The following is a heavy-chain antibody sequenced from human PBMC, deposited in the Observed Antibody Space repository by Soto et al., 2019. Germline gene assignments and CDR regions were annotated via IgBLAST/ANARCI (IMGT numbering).Heavy chain of an antibody. D-gene: IGHD2-15*01. CDR3: ARYCSGGSCYSSHFDY. CDR1: GGSISSGGYY. J-gene: IGHJ4*02. Sequence: QVQLQESGPGLVKPSQTLSLTCTVSGGSISSGGYYWSWIRQHPGKGLEWIGYIYYSGSTYYNPSLKSRVTISVDTSKNHFPLKLSSVTAADTAVYYCARYCSGGSCYSSHFDYWGQGTLVTVSS. CDR2: IYYSGST. V-gene: IGHV4-31*03.